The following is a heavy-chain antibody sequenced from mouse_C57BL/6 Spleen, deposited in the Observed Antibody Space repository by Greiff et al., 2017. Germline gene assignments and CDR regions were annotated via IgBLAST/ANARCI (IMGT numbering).Heavy chain of an antibody. Sequence: EVKVVESGGGLVKPGGSLKLSCAASGFTFSDYGMHWVRQAPEKGLEWVAYISSGSSTIYYADTVKGRFTISRDNAKNTLFLQMPRLRSEVTAMYDCARPYYYGRSPHWYVDVWGTGTTVTVSS. V-gene: IGHV5-17*01. D-gene: IGHD1-1*01. CDR3: ARPYYYGRSPHWYVDV. CDR1: GFTFSDYG. J-gene: IGHJ1*03. CDR2: ISSGSSTI.